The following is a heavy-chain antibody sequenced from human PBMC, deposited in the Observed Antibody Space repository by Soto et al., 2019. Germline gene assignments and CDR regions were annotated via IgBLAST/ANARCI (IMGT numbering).Heavy chain of an antibody. Sequence: SGPTLVNPTQTLTLTCTFSGFSLSTSGMCVSWIRQPPGKALEWLARIDWDDDKYYSTSLKTRLTISKDTSKNQVVLTMTNMDPVDTATYYCAREKAHIDSYRRFYYYGMDVWGQGTTVTVSS. CDR3: AREKAHIDSYRRFYYYGMDV. CDR1: GFSLSTSGMC. D-gene: IGHD5-18*01. V-gene: IGHV2-70*11. CDR2: IDWDDDK. J-gene: IGHJ6*02.